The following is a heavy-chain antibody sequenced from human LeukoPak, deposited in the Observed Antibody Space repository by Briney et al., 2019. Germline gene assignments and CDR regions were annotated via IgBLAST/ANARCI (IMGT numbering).Heavy chain of an antibody. V-gene: IGHV3-74*01. CDR3: ARGDGDDNWLIDY. CDR2: INTDGSST. D-gene: IGHD1-1*01. Sequence: GGSLRLPCAASGFTFSSYWMHWVRQAPGKGLVWVSRINTDGSSTSYADSVKGRFTISRDNAKNTLYLQMNSLRAEDTAVYHCARGDGDDNWLIDYWGQGTLVTVSS. J-gene: IGHJ4*02. CDR1: GFTFSSYW.